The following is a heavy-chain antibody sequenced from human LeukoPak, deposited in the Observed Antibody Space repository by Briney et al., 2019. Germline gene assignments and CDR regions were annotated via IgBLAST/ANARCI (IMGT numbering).Heavy chain of an antibody. V-gene: IGHV1-2*02. CDR3: TSSEHYQH. J-gene: IGHJ4*02. D-gene: IGHD1/OR15-1a*01. CDR1: GYTFTGSY. Sequence: ASVKVSCKASGYTFTGSYMYWVRQAPGQGLEWVGWINPNSGDTGYAQKFQGRVSMTRDTSIATGYMELSSLTSADTAVYYCTSSEHYQHWGQGTLVTVSS. CDR2: INPNSGDT.